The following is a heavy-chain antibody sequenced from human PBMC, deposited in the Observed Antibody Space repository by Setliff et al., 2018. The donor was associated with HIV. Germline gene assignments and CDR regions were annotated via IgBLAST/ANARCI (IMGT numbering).Heavy chain of an antibody. J-gene: IGHJ6*03. D-gene: IGHD1-1*01. V-gene: IGHV1-69*06. CDR1: GGTFSSYV. Sequence: AASVKVSCKASGGTFSSYVISWVRQAPGQGLEWMGGIIPIFGTANNAQKFQGRVTITADKSTSTAYMELSSLRPEDTAVYYCARNPQPTGTPDYYYYYYMDVWGKGTTVTVSS. CDR3: ARNPQPTGTPDYYYYYYMDV. CDR2: IIPIFGTA.